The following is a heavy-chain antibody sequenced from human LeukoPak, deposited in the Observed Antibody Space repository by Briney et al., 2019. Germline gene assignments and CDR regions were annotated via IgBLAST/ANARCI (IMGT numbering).Heavy chain of an antibody. CDR3: TTERARRILSAGH. CDR1: GFTFSSCE. CDR2: ISIRGITI. V-gene: IGHV3-48*03. J-gene: IGHJ4*02. D-gene: IGHD2-15*01. Sequence: LTGRSLRPSRAPSGFTFSSCETDSVRHHRGDGIEWATYISIRGITIYYADSVKVRFTISRDNAKNSLYLPMNGRKTGDTAVYYCTTERARRILSAGHWGEGTLVTVSS.